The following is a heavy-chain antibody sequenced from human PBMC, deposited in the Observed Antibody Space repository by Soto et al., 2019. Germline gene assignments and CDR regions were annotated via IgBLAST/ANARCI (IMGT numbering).Heavy chain of an antibody. Sequence: QVQLVEAGGGVVQPGTSLRLSCATSGFTFSRYAMHWDRQAPGKGLEWVAIVCSDGSNVHYGDSVKGRFTISRDTSKNALYLQMNDLRVEDTAVYSCAGGFIDYGDSGSFDQWGPGTLVTVSS. J-gene: IGHJ4*02. CDR3: AGGFIDYGDSGSFDQ. V-gene: IGHV3-33*01. D-gene: IGHD4-17*01. CDR1: GFTFSRYA. CDR2: VCSDGSNV.